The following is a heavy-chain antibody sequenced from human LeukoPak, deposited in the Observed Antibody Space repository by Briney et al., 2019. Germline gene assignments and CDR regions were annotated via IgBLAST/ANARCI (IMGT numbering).Heavy chain of an antibody. Sequence: SETLSLTCTVSGGSISSYYWSWIRQPPGKGLEWIGYIYYSGSTNYNPSLKSRVTISVDTSKNQFSLKLSSVTAADTAAYYCASGSSSTPYYYYGMDVWGQGTTVTVSS. V-gene: IGHV4-59*08. D-gene: IGHD6-6*01. CDR3: ASGSSSTPYYYYGMDV. CDR2: IYYSGST. CDR1: GGSISSYY. J-gene: IGHJ6*02.